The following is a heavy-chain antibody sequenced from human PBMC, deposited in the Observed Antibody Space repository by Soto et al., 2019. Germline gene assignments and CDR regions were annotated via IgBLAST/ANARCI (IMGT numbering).Heavy chain of an antibody. D-gene: IGHD2-2*01. CDR2: IWHDGSNK. Sequence: QVQLVESGGGVVQPGRSLRLSCAASGFTFSSYGMHWVRQAPGKGLEWVAVIWHDGSNKYYADSVKGRFTISRDNSKNTLYLQMNSLRAEDTAVYYCARGADIVVVPAAAHYYMDVWGKGTTVTVSS. CDR1: GFTFSSYG. CDR3: ARGADIVVVPAAAHYYMDV. J-gene: IGHJ6*03. V-gene: IGHV3-33*01.